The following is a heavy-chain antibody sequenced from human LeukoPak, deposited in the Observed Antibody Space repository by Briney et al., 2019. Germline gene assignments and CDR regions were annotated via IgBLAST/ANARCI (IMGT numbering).Heavy chain of an antibody. CDR3: ATNYDFWSGYYYFDY. V-gene: IGHV1-24*01. D-gene: IGHD3-3*01. CDR2: FDPEDGET. J-gene: IGHJ4*02. CDR1: GYTLTELS. Sequence: GASEKVSCKVSGYTLTELSMHWVRQAPGKGLEWMGGFDPEDGETIYAQKFQGRVTMTEDTSTDTAYMELSSLRSEDTAVYYCATNYDFWSGYYYFDYWGQGTLVTVSS.